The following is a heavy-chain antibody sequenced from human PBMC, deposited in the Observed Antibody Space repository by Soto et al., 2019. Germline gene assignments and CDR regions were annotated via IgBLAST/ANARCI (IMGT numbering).Heavy chain of an antibody. CDR1: GFTFSNYG. J-gene: IGHJ6*02. V-gene: IGHV3-30*18. D-gene: IGHD6-13*01. Sequence: GGSLRLSCAASGFTFSNYGMHWVRQAPGKGLEWVAVISYDGSNKYYADSVKGRFTISRDNSKSTLYLQMNSLRAEDTAVYYCANEKAAAADYYYGMDVWGQGTTVTVSS. CDR2: ISYDGSNK. CDR3: ANEKAAAADYYYGMDV.